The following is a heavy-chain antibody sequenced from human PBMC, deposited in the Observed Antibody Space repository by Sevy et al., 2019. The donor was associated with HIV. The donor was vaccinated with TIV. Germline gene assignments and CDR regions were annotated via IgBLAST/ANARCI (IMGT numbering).Heavy chain of an antibody. D-gene: IGHD1-26*01. CDR2: ISSSSSYI. J-gene: IGHJ6*02. Sequence: GESLKIPCAASGFTFSSYSMNWVRQAPGKGLEWVSSISSSSSYIYYADSVKGRFTISRDNAKNSLYLQMNSLRAEDTAVYYCARGSVGATGKGMDVWGQGTTVTVSS. CDR1: GFTFSSYS. CDR3: ARGSVGATGKGMDV. V-gene: IGHV3-21*01.